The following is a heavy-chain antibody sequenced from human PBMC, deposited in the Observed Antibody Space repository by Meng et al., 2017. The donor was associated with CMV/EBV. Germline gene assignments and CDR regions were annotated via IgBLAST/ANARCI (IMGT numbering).Heavy chain of an antibody. Sequence: VQLQEAGPGLVKPAQTLSRTCTVSGGSISSGDYYWSWIRQPPGKGLEWIGYIYYSGSTYYNPSLKSRVTISVDTSKNQFSLKLSSVTAADTAVYYCARDNRRGGVDYWGQGTLVTVSS. J-gene: IGHJ4*02. CDR2: IYYSGST. CDR1: GGSISSGDYY. V-gene: IGHV4-30-4*08. D-gene: IGHD3-3*01. CDR3: ARDNRRGGVDY.